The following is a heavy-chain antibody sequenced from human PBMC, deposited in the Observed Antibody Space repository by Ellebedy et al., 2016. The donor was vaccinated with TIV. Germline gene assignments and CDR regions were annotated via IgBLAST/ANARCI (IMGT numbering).Heavy chain of an antibody. J-gene: IGHJ6*02. V-gene: IGHV4-4*07. Sequence: MPSETLSLTCTVSGGSISSYYWSRIRQPAGKGLEWIGRIYTSGSTNYNPSLKSRVTMSVDTSKSQFSLKLSSVTAADTAVYYCARELFWGFGEFDYYGMDVWGQGTTVTVSS. CDR3: ARELFWGFGEFDYYGMDV. CDR1: GGSISSYY. CDR2: IYTSGST. D-gene: IGHD3-10*01.